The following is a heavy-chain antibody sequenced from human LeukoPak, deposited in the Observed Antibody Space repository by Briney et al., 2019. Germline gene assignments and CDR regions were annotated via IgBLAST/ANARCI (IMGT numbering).Heavy chain of an antibody. CDR2: INHSGST. CDR3: ARGRGYAYYYYYYYMDV. CDR1: GGSFSGYY. V-gene: IGHV4-34*01. J-gene: IGHJ6*03. Sequence: PSETLSLTCAVYGGSFSGYYWSWIRQPPGKGLEWIGEINHSGSTNYNPSLKSRVTISVDTSKNQFSLKLSSVTAADTAVYYCARGRGYAYYYYYYYMDVWGKGTTVTVSS. D-gene: IGHD1-1*01.